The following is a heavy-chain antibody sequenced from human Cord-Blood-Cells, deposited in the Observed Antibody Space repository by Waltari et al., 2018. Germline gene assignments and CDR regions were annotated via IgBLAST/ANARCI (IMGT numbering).Heavy chain of an antibody. D-gene: IGHD7-27*01. CDR3: ARGWGGHWYCDL. Sequence: QVQLQQWGAGLLKPSETLSLTCAVYGGSFSGYYWSWIRQPPGKGLEWIGEINHRGSTNNSPSLKSRVTISVDTSKNQFSLKLSSVTAADTAVYYCARGWGGHWYCDLWGRGTLVTVSS. CDR2: INHRGST. V-gene: IGHV4-34*01. CDR1: GGSFSGYY. J-gene: IGHJ2*01.